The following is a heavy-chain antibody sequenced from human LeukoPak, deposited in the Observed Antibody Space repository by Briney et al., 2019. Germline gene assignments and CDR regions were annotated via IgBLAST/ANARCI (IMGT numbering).Heavy chain of an antibody. CDR2: ISSSSSYI. CDR3: ATLPSFDY. J-gene: IGHJ4*02. V-gene: IGHV3-21*01. CDR1: GFTFSSYS. D-gene: IGHD2-15*01. Sequence: GGSLRLCCAASGFTFSSYSMNWVRQATGKGLEWVSSISSSSSYIYYADSVKGRFTISRDNAKNSLYLQMNSLRAEDTAVYYCATLPSFDYWGQGTLVTVSS.